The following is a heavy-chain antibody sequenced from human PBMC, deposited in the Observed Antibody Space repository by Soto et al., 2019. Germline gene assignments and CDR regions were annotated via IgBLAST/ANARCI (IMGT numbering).Heavy chain of an antibody. V-gene: IGHV5-51*03. J-gene: IGHJ5*01. D-gene: IGHD3-22*01. CDR3: ARKDESGYFNWFDS. CDR1: GYRFTSYW. CDR2: IFPSDSDT. Sequence: PGASLKISCRTSGYRFTSYWIAWVRQMPRKGLEWMGIIFPSDSDTRYSPSFQGQVTISADRSTSTVFLQWASLKASDTAVYFCARKDESGYFNWFDSWGQGTLVTVSS.